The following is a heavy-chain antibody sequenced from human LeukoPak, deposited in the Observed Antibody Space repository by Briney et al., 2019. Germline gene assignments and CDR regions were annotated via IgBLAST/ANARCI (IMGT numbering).Heavy chain of an antibody. CDR2: ISAYNGNT. J-gene: IGHJ3*02. D-gene: IGHD6-13*01. CDR1: GYTFTSYG. CDR3: ARVAAGINAFDI. Sequence: ASVNVSCTASGYTFTSYGISWVRQAPGQGLEGMGWISAYNGNTNYAQKLQGRVTMTTDTSTSTAYMELRSLRSDDTAVYYCARVAAGINAFDIWGQGTMVTVSS. V-gene: IGHV1-18*01.